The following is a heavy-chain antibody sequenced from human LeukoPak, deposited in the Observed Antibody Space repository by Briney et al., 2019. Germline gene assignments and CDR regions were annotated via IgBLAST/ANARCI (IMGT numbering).Heavy chain of an antibody. Sequence: KPSETLSLTCAVSGYSISSGYYWGWIRQPPEKGLEWIGSIYHTGSTYYNPSLQSRVTISLDSPKNQFSLKLTSVTAADTAVYYCASGGTAVVMALTYYFDTWGQGTPVTVSS. J-gene: IGHJ4*02. CDR2: IYHTGST. V-gene: IGHV4-38-2*01. CDR1: GYSISSGYY. CDR3: ASGGTAVVMALTYYFDT. D-gene: IGHD3-22*01.